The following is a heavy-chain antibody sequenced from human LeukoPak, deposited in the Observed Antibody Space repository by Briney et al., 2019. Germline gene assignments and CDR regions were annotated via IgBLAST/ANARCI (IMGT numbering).Heavy chain of an antibody. J-gene: IGHJ4*02. V-gene: IGHV4-59*01. CDR3: ARALREYSSSHIDY. CDR1: GGSISSYY. D-gene: IGHD6-6*01. CDR2: IYYSGST. Sequence: PSETLSLTCTVSGGSISSYYWSWIRQPPGKGLEWIGHIYYSGSTNYNPSLKSRVTISVDTSKNQFSLKLSSVTAADTAVYYCARALREYSSSHIDYWGQGTLVTVSS.